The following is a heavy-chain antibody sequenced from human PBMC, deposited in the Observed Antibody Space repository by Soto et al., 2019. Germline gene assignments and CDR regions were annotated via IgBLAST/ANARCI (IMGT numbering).Heavy chain of an antibody. V-gene: IGHV4-34*01. CDR1: GGSFSGYY. CDR2: INHSGST. Sequence: QVQLQQWGAGLLKPSETLSLTCAVYGGSFSGYYWSWIRQPPGKGLEWIGEINHSGSTNYNPSLKSRVTISVDTSKNQFSLKLSFVTAADTAVYYCARLGTGVVVPVAMLDYWGQGTLVTVSS. J-gene: IGHJ4*02. D-gene: IGHD2-2*01. CDR3: ARLGTGVVVPVAMLDY.